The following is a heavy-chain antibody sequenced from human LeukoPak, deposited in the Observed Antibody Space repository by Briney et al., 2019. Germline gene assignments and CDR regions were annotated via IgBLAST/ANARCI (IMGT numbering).Heavy chain of an antibody. CDR1: GYTFTSYD. V-gene: IGHV1-69*04. Sequence: GASVKVSCKASGYTFTSYDINWVRQATGQGLEWMGRIIPILGIANYAQKFQGRVTITADKSTSTAYMELSSLRSEDTAVYYCARDSQGGRPYYYYGMDVWGQGTTVTVSS. CDR2: IIPILGIA. D-gene: IGHD3-16*01. CDR3: ARDSQGGRPYYYYGMDV. J-gene: IGHJ6*02.